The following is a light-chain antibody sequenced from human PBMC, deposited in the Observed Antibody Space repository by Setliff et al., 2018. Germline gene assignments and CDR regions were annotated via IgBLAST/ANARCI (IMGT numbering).Light chain of an antibody. J-gene: IGKJ1*01. CDR2: EAS. V-gene: IGKV3-11*01. CDR1: QTVTGY. Sequence: EAVLTQSPATLSLSPGDRATLSCRASQTVTGYLAWYQQKAGQPPSLLIYEASKRASGIPARFSGSGSGTDFTLTISGLEPEDFAIYYCQQGSGGSWTFGQGTKVDIK. CDR3: QQGSGGSWT.